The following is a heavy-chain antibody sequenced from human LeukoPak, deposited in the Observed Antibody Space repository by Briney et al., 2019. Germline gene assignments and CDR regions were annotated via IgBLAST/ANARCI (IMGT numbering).Heavy chain of an antibody. J-gene: IGHJ4*02. CDR2: ISDSSSHI. D-gene: IGHD2/OR15-2a*01. V-gene: IGHV3-21*01. CDR3: ARFNVIAIWSFLDY. CDR1: GFTFDDYT. Sequence: GGSLRLSCAASGFTFDDYTMHWVRQAPGKGLEWVSAISDSSSHIFYADSVKGRFTISRDNAKNSLYLQMNDLRAEDTAVYYCARFNVIAIWSFLDYWGQGALVTVSS.